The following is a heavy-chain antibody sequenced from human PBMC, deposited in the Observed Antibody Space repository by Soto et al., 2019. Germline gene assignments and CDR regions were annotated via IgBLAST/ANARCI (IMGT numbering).Heavy chain of an antibody. Sequence: LRLSCAASGFTFSSYWMHWVRQAPGKGLVWVSRVKGDGSERTYADSVKGRFTISRDNTKNTLYLQMNSLRPEDTAVYYCTRAQWLADDVFDIWGHGTMVTVSS. J-gene: IGHJ3*02. CDR2: VKGDGSER. CDR1: GFTFSSYW. CDR3: TRAQWLADDVFDI. D-gene: IGHD6-19*01. V-gene: IGHV3-74*01.